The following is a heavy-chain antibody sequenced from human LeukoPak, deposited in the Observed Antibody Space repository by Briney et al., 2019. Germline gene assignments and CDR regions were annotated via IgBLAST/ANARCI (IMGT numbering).Heavy chain of an antibody. J-gene: IGHJ5*01. CDR2: VTPSTGDT. D-gene: IGHD6-13*01. Sequence: ASVKVSCKASGYTFTEYYIHWLRQAPGQGLEWMGWVTPSTGDTFYAQNFRGRVTMTRDMSISTAYMQLGGLKSDDTAVYYCARDIAPSGSWWFDSWGQGTLVSVSS. CDR1: GYTFTEYY. CDR3: ARDIAPSGSWWFDS. V-gene: IGHV1-2*02.